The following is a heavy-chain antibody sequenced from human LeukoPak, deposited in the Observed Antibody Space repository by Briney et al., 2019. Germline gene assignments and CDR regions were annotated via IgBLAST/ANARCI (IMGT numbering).Heavy chain of an antibody. V-gene: IGHV3-53*01. J-gene: IGHJ5*02. CDR2: IKSGGGT. CDR3: ANTHDYGADNWLDP. CDR1: TFIVISNH. Sequence: GGSLRLSCAASTFIVISNHMSWVRQAPGKGLEWVSVIKSGGGTYYADSVKGRFTISRDNSKNTVYLQMNSLRAEDTAVYYCANTHDYGADNWLDPWGQGTLVTVSS. D-gene: IGHD4-17*01.